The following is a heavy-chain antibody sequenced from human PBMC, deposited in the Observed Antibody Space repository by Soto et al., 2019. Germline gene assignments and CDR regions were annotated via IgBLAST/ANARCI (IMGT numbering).Heavy chain of an antibody. D-gene: IGHD2-21*01. J-gene: IGHJ4*02. V-gene: IGHV3-23*01. Sequence: EVQLLESGGGLVQPGGSLRLSCAASGFTFSNYAISWVRHAPGKGLEWVSAISGSGGSTYYADSVKGRFTISRDNSKNTLYMQMNSLRAEGTAVYYCAKSSQQHMNYWGQGTLVTVSS. CDR1: GFTFSNYA. CDR3: AKSSQQHMNY. CDR2: ISGSGGST.